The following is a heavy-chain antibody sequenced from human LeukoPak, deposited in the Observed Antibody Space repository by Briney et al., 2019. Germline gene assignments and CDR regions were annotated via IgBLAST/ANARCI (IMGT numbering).Heavy chain of an antibody. D-gene: IGHD6-19*01. CDR1: GLTFSDYW. V-gene: IGHV3-7*04. CDR3: ARGQWLSHY. CDR2: IKQDGSEK. J-gene: IGHJ4*02. Sequence: GGSLRPSCAASGLTFSDYWMSWVRQAPGKGLEWVANIKQDGSEKYYVDSVKGRFTISRDNAKNSLYLQMNSLRAEDTAVYYCARGQWLSHYWGQGTLVTVSS.